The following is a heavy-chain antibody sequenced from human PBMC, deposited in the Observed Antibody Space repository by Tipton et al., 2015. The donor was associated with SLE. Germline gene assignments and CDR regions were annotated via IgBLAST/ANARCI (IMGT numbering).Heavy chain of an antibody. J-gene: IGHJ4*02. Sequence: TLSLTCAVYGGSFSGYYWSWIRQPPGKGLEWIGEINHSGSTNYNPSLKSRVTISVDTSKNQFSLKLSSVTAADTAVYYCARADDSSGYSELDYWGQGTLVTVSS. D-gene: IGHD3-22*01. CDR2: INHSGST. CDR3: ARADDSSGYSELDY. V-gene: IGHV4-34*01. CDR1: GGSFSGYY.